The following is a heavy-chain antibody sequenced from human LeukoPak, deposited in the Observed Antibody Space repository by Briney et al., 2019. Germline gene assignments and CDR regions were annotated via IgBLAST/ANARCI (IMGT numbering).Heavy chain of an antibody. CDR3: ARFGYDSGLDY. CDR1: GFTISTYW. Sequence: PGGSLRLSCAASGFTISTYWMTWVRQAPGRGLEWVANIKHDGSEKYYVDSVKGRFTISRDNAKNSLYLQMNSLRVEDTALYYCARFGYDSGLDYWGQGTLVTVSS. CDR2: IKHDGSEK. J-gene: IGHJ4*02. D-gene: IGHD6-19*01. V-gene: IGHV3-7*04.